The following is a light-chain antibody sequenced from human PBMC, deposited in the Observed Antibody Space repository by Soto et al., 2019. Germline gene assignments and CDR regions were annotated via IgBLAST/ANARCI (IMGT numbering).Light chain of an antibody. CDR3: SSFTSSITFV. J-gene: IGLJ1*01. V-gene: IGLV2-18*02. CDR1: SSDVGSYDR. CDR2: EVS. Sequence: QSALTQPPSVSASPGQSVTISCTGTSSDVGSYDRVSWYQQPPGTAPKLMIYEVSNRPSGVTDRISGSKSGNTASLTNSGLQAEDEADYYCSSFTSSITFVFGTGTKVTVL.